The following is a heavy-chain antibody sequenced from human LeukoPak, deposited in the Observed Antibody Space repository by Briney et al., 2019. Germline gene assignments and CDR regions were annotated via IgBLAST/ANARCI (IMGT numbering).Heavy chain of an antibody. V-gene: IGHV4-39*07. CDR2: IYYSGST. Sequence: PSETLSLTCTVSGGSISSSSYYWGWIRQPPGKGLEWIGSIYYSGSTYYNPSLKSRVTISVDTSKNQFSLKLSSVTAADTAVYYCARVGRPPGGMDVWGQGTTVTVSS. CDR1: GGSISSSSYY. D-gene: IGHD6-25*01. J-gene: IGHJ6*02. CDR3: ARVGRPPGGMDV.